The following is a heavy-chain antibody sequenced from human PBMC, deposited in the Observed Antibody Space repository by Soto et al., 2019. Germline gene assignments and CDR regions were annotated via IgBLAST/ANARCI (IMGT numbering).Heavy chain of an antibody. CDR1: GGSISSGDYY. Sequence: SETLSLTYTVSGGSISSGDYYWSWIRQPPGKGLEWIGYIYYSGSTYYNPSLKSRVTISVDTSKNQFSLKLSSVTAADTAVYFCARGTRPIGYCISTSCYDPGDLDYWGQGTLVTVSS. V-gene: IGHV4-30-4*01. CDR2: IYYSGST. J-gene: IGHJ4*02. CDR3: ARGTRPIGYCISTSCYDPGDLDY. D-gene: IGHD2-2*01.